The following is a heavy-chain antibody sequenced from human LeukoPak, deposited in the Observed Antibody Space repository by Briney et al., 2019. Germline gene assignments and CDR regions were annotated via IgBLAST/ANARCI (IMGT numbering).Heavy chain of an antibody. V-gene: IGHV3-30*02. CDR3: AKVPR. CDR2: IRYDGSNK. CDR1: GFPFSSFG. Sequence: GSLELSFAASGFPFSSFGMPWGRPAPGKGMEWVAFIRYDGSNKYYADSVKGRFTISRDNSKNTLYLQMNSLRAEDTAVYYCAKVPRWGQGTMVTVSS. J-gene: IGHJ3*01.